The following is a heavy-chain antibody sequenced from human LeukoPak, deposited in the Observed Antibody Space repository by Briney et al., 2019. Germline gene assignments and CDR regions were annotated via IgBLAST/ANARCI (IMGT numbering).Heavy chain of an antibody. D-gene: IGHD6-19*01. CDR2: IYYGGST. V-gene: IGHV4-39*01. CDR3: ARQKGYSSGWYFDY. J-gene: IGHJ4*02. CDR1: GGSISSSSYY. Sequence: PSETLSLTCTVSGGSISSSSYYWGWIRQPPGKGLEWIGSIYYGGSTYYDPSLKSRVTISVDTSKNQFSLKLSSVTAADTAVYYCARQKGYSSGWYFDYWGQGTLVTVSS.